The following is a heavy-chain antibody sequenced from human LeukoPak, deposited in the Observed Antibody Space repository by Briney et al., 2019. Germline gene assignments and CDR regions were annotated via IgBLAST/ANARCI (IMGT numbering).Heavy chain of an antibody. V-gene: IGHV4-38-2*02. CDR3: ARAVGATTYWGFDY. D-gene: IGHD1-26*01. J-gene: IGHJ4*02. Sequence: SETLSLTCTVSGYSVSSGFYWGWIRQPPGKGLEWVGIIYHSGNTYYNPSHKSRVTMSLDTSKNQFSLKLTSVTAADTVVYYCARAVGATTYWGFDYWGRGTLVTVSS. CDR2: IYHSGNT. CDR1: GYSVSSGFY.